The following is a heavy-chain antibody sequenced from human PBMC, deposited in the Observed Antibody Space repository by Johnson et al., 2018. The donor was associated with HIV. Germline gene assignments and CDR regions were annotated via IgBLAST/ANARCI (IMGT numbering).Heavy chain of an antibody. CDR1: GFTFSSYA. V-gene: IGHV3-30*14. CDR2: ISYDGSNK. Sequence: QMLLVESGGGVVQPGMSLRLSCAASGFTFSSYAMHWVRQAPGKGLEWVAIISYDGSNKYYADSVKGRFTISRDNSKNTLYLQMNSLRAEDTAVYYCVTLVVAPPFDIWGQGTMVTVSS. D-gene: IGHD2-15*01. J-gene: IGHJ3*02. CDR3: VTLVVAPPFDI.